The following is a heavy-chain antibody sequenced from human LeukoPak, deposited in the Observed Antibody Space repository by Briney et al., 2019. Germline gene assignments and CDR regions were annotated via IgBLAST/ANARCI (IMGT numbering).Heavy chain of an antibody. V-gene: IGHV1-2*02. J-gene: IGHJ3*02. CDR3: AGRGLVATMEGDAFDI. D-gene: IGHD5-12*01. CDR1: GYTFTGYY. Sequence: ASVKVSCKASGYTFTGYYMHWVRQAPGQGLEWMGWINPNSGGTNYAQKFQGRVTMTRDTSINTAYMELSRLRSDDTAVYYCAGRGLVATMEGDAFDIWGQGTMVTVSS. CDR2: INPNSGGT.